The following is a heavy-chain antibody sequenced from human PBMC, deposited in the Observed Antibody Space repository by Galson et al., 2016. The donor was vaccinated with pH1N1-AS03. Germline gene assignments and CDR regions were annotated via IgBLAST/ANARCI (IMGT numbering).Heavy chain of an antibody. D-gene: IGHD2-8*01. CDR1: GGSITTHY. V-gene: IGHV4-59*08. CDR2: VRPSGTP. CDR3: ARHLRQGGGVFEI. J-gene: IGHJ3*02. Sequence: ETLSLTCSVSGGSITTHYWSWIRQSPGKGLQWIACVRPSGTPDRTPFPDSRVTTAVDTSKNQFSLTLTSVTATDTAVYYCARHLRQGGGVFEIWGQGITVTVSS.